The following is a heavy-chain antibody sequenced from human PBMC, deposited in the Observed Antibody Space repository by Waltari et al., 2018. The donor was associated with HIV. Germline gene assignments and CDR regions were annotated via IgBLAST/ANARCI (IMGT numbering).Heavy chain of an antibody. CDR1: GYSFTSSG. Sequence: EVQLVQSGAEVKKPGESLKISCKGYGYSFTSSGLAWVRQMPGKGLEWMGIIYPGDSDTKYSPSFQGQVTISADKSITTAYLQWRSLEASDSAIYYCARLGSYGSGSRPFFFDYWGQGTLVTVSS. V-gene: IGHV5-51*03. CDR3: ARLGSYGSGSRPFFFDY. CDR2: IYPGDSDT. J-gene: IGHJ4*02. D-gene: IGHD3-10*01.